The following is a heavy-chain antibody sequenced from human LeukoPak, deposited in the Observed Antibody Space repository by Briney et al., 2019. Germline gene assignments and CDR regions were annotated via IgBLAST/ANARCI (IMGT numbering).Heavy chain of an antibody. Sequence: HPGGSLRLSCVASGFTFSTYAMNWLRQSPGKGLEWVSYISSSGDTIYYADSVKGRFTISRDNAKNSLFLQMNSLRVEDTAVYHCARDRYTNWFFGLWGRGSLVTVSS. D-gene: IGHD3-16*02. CDR3: ARDRYTNWFFGL. CDR2: ISSSGDTI. V-gene: IGHV3-48*03. J-gene: IGHJ2*01. CDR1: GFTFSTYA.